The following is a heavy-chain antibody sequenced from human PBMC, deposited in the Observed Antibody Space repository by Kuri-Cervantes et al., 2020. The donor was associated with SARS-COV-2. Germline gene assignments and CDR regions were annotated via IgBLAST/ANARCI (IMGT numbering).Heavy chain of an antibody. CDR2: IGPSGSTK. CDR1: GFLFSVYY. D-gene: IGHD3-3*01. J-gene: IGHJ3*02. CDR3: ASFFQEEYAFDI. V-gene: IGHV3-11*04. Sequence: GGSLRLSCTASGFLFSVYYMTWIRRAPGKGLEWVSNIGPSGSTKYYADSVKGRVTISRDNAKNSLYLQMNSLRAEDTAVYYCASFFQEEYAFDIWGQGTMVTVSS.